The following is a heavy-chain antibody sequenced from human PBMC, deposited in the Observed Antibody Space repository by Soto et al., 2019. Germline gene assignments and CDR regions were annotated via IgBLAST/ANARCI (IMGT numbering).Heavy chain of an antibody. CDR1: GRSISNYY. D-gene: IGHD6-13*01. CDR3: ARDSAAGTGDYDY. J-gene: IGHJ4*02. CDR2: IYYSGGT. V-gene: IGHV4-59*01. Sequence: QVQLQESGPGLVKPSETLSLTCTVSGRSISNYYWGWIRQPPAKGLEWIGYIYYSGGTSYNPSLKCRITISVDTSKNQFSLKLSSVTAADTAVYYCARDSAAGTGDYDYWGQGILVTVSS.